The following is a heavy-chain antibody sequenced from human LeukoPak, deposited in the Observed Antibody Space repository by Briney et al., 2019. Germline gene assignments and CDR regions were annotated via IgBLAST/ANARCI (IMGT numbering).Heavy chain of an antibody. J-gene: IGHJ3*02. CDR1: GGSISSGSYY. D-gene: IGHD3-3*01. Sequence: SQTLSLTCTVSGGSISSGSYYWSWIRQPAGKGLEWIGRIYTSGGTNYNPSLKSRVTISVDTSKNQFSLKLSSVTAADTAVYYCARATYYDFWSGYYTDFGAFDIWGQGTMVTVSS. CDR3: ARATYYDFWSGYYTDFGAFDI. V-gene: IGHV4-61*02. CDR2: IYTSGGT.